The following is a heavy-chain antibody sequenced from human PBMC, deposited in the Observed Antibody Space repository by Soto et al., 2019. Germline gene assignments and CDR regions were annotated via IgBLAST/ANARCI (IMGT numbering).Heavy chain of an antibody. Sequence: VQLVESGGGVVQPGRSLRLSCAASGFTFSDYAMHWVRQAPGKGLEWVAVVSHDGRNTHYADFVKGRFTISRDSSKNTASLEMTSLRAEDTAGYYCAKGGRQWLVTSDFNYWGQGALVTVSS. V-gene: IGHV3-30*18. CDR3: AKGGRQWLVTSDFNY. D-gene: IGHD6-19*01. J-gene: IGHJ4*02. CDR2: VSHDGRNT. CDR1: GFTFSDYA.